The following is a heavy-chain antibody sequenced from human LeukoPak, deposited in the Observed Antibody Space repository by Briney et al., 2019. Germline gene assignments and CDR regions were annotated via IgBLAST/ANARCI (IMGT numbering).Heavy chain of an antibody. D-gene: IGHD2-8*01. CDR1: GGSISSGGYY. Sequence: SETLSLTCTVSGGSISSGGYYWSWIRQHPGKGLEWIGCIHYSGSTYYNPSLKSRGTISIDTSKNQFSLRLNSVTAADTAVYYCARDRADCTNGVCSPFFDYWGQGTLVTVSS. V-gene: IGHV4-31*03. CDR3: ARDRADCTNGVCSPFFDY. J-gene: IGHJ4*02. CDR2: IHYSGST.